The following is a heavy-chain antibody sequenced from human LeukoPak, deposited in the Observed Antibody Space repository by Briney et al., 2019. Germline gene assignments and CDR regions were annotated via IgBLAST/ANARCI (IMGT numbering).Heavy chain of an antibody. V-gene: IGHV1-69*05. CDR1: GGTFSSDA. CDR3: ARDRYYDSSGYHISEYYFDY. CDR2: IIPIFATA. J-gene: IGHJ4*02. Sequence: SVKVSCKASGGTFSSDAISWVRQAPGQGLELMGGIIPIFATANYAQKFLSRVTITTDEYTSTAYMELSSLRSEDTAVYYCARDRYYDSSGYHISEYYFDYWGQGTLVTVSS. D-gene: IGHD3-22*01.